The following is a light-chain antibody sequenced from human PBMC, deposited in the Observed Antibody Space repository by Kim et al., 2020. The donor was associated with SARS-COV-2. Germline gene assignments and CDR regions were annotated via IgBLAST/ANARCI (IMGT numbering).Light chain of an antibody. Sequence: ASGKVTCTLSSGHSSYASAWHQQQPEKGPRYLMKLNSDGSHSKGDGIPDRFSGSSSGAERYLTISSLQSEDEADYYCQTWGSGTWVFGGGTKLTVL. CDR2: LNSDGSH. CDR3: QTWGSGTWV. J-gene: IGLJ3*02. V-gene: IGLV4-69*01. CDR1: SGHSSYA.